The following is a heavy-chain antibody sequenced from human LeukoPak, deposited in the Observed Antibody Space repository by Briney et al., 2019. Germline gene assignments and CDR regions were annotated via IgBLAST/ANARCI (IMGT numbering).Heavy chain of an antibody. CDR2: TSGSGGSR. Sequence: GGTLRLSCAASGFTFSSYGMSWVRQAPGKGLEWVSATSGSGGSRDYADSVKGRLTISRDNSKNTLYLQMNSLRAEDTAVYYCAKDGIERVIMYYFDYWGQGTLVTVSS. CDR3: AKDGIERVIMYYFDY. D-gene: IGHD3-10*01. V-gene: IGHV3-23*01. J-gene: IGHJ4*02. CDR1: GFTFSSYG.